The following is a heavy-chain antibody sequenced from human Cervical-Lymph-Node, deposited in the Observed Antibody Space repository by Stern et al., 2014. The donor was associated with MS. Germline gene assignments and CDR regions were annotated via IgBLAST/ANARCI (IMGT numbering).Heavy chain of an antibody. CDR2: IYYSGST. J-gene: IGHJ5*02. CDR1: GGSISSGGYY. Sequence: QVQLQESGPGLVKPSQTLSLTCTVSGGSISSGGYYWSWIRQHPGKGLEXIGYIYYSGSTYYNPSLKSRVTISVDTSKNQFSLKLSSVTAADTAVYYCARGRSDGDYGNNWFDPWGQGTLVTVSS. CDR3: ARGRSDGDYGNNWFDP. D-gene: IGHD4-17*01. V-gene: IGHV4-31*03.